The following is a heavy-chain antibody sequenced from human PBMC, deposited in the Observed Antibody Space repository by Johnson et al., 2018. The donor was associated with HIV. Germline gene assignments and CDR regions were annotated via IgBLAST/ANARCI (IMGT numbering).Heavy chain of an antibody. CDR2: IKQDGSEK. Sequence: MQLVESGGGVVQTGGSLRLSCAASGFSLSNYWMSWVRQAPGKGLEWVANIKQDGSEKYYVDSVKGRFTVSRDNAKNSLYLQMNSLKTEDTAVYYCTTDDVVPPAFDIWGQGTMVTVSS. V-gene: IGHV3-7*03. J-gene: IGHJ3*02. CDR1: GFSLSNYW. CDR3: TTDDVVPPAFDI. D-gene: IGHD2-15*01.